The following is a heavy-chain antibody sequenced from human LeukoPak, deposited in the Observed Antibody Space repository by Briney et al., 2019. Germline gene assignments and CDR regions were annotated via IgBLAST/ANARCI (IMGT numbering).Heavy chain of an antibody. V-gene: IGHV3-48*03. J-gene: IGHJ4*02. Sequence: GGSLRLSCAASGFTFSSYEMNWVRQAPGKGLEWVSYISSSGSTIYYADSVKGRFTISRDNAKNSLYLQMNSLRAEDTAAYYCAGSWYFTSSLDYWGQGTLATVSS. CDR2: ISSSGSTI. CDR3: AGSWYFTSSLDY. CDR1: GFTFSSYE. D-gene: IGHD6-13*01.